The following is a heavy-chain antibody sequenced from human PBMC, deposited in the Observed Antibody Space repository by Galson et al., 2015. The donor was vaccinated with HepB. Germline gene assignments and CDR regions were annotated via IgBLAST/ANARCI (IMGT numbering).Heavy chain of an antibody. Sequence: VKVSCKASGYTFTSYGISWVRQAPGQGLEWMGWISAYNGNTNYAQKLQGRVTMTTDTSTSTAYMELRSLRSDDTAVYYCARDYGGVPGHYYYYGMDVWGQGTTVTVSS. CDR2: ISAYNGNT. V-gene: IGHV1-18*04. D-gene: IGHD2-8*02. J-gene: IGHJ6*02. CDR1: GYTFTSYG. CDR3: ARDYGGVPGHYYYYGMDV.